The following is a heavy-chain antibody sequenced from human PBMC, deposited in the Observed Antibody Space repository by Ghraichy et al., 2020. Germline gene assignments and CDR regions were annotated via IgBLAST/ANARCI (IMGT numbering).Heavy chain of an antibody. J-gene: IGHJ6*02. D-gene: IGHD5-18*01. Sequence: SQTLSLTCTVSGGSISSYYWSWIRQPPGKGLEWIGYIYYSGSTNYNPSLKSRVTISVDTSKNQFSLKLSSVTAADTAVYYCARLVPRGYSYEIYYYYGMDVWGQGTTVTVSS. CDR1: GGSISSYY. V-gene: IGHV4-59*01. CDR3: ARLVPRGYSYEIYYYYGMDV. CDR2: IYYSGST.